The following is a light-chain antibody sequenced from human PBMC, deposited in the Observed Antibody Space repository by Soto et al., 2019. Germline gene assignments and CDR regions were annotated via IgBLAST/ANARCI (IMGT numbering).Light chain of an antibody. CDR3: HKYSSVPV. V-gene: IGKV1-27*01. Sequence: DIQMTQSPTSLSASVGDRVTITCRASQGIRNYVAWYQQIPGKAPKLLIYAASTLQSGVPSRFSGSGSGTDFTLTINGLQPEDVPTYSCHKYSSVPVFGPGTKVEIK. CDR2: AAS. CDR1: QGIRNY. J-gene: IGKJ3*01.